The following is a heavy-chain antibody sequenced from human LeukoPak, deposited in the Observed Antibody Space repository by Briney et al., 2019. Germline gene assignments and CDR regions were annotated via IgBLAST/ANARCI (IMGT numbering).Heavy chain of an antibody. J-gene: IGHJ4*02. CDR2: IKSKTDGGTT. D-gene: IGHD3-10*01. Sequence: GGSFRLSCAASGFTFTNAWMSWVRQAPGKGLEWVGRIKSKTDGGTTDYVAPVKGRFTISRDDSKNTLYLQMNSLKSEDTAVYYCTTDYGSGSYRYFNYWGQGTLDTDSS. CDR1: GFTFTNAW. V-gene: IGHV3-15*01. CDR3: TTDYGSGSYRYFNY.